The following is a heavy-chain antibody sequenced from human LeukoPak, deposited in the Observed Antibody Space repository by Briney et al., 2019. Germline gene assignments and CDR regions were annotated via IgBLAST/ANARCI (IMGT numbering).Heavy chain of an antibody. CDR1: GYTLTELS. V-gene: IGHV1-24*01. D-gene: IGHD4-17*01. CDR3: ATVWPKGHTVTTRMDAFDI. CDR2: FDPENGGT. Sequence: ASVKVSCKVSGYTLTELSMHWVRQAPGKGLEWMGGFDPENGGTIYAQKFQGRVTMTEDTSTDTAYMELSSLRSEDTAVYYCATVWPKGHTVTTRMDAFDIWGQGTMVTVSS. J-gene: IGHJ3*02.